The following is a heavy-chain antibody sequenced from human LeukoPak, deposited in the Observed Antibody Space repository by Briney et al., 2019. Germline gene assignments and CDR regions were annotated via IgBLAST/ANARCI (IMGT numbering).Heavy chain of an antibody. V-gene: IGHV3-48*03. CDR2: ISSSGSTI. CDR3: ARWGPGQTQFDY. D-gene: IGHD3-16*01. CDR1: GFTFSSYE. Sequence: PGGSLRLSCAASGFTFSSYEMNWVRQAPGKGLEWVSYISSSGSTIYYADSVKGRFTISRDNAKNSLYLQMNSLRAEDTAVYCCARWGPGQTQFDYWGQGTLVTVSS. J-gene: IGHJ4*02.